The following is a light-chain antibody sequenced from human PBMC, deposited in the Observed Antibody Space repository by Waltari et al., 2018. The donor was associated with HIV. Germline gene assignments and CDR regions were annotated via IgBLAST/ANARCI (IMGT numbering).Light chain of an antibody. CDR2: EVS. J-gene: IGLJ3*02. CDR3: GSYTATNSMM. Sequence: QSALTQPAYVSGSPGQSITISCTGPTSDADSFDYVSWYQQHPDKAPTLIIYEVSFRASGVSNRFSASKSGNTTSLTISGLQAEDEAVYYCGSYTATNSMMFGGGTKLTVL. V-gene: IGLV2-14*01. CDR1: TSDADSFDY.